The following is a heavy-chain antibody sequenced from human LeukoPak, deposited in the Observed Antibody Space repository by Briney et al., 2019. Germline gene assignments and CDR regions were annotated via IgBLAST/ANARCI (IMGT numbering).Heavy chain of an antibody. D-gene: IGHD4/OR15-4a*01. V-gene: IGHV4-4*07. CDR3: SRGGANDL. J-gene: IGHJ5*02. CDR1: GGSISSDY. Sequence: TSETLSLTCTVSGGSISSDYWSWIRQPAGKGLEWIGRIFTSGSTSYNPSLKSRVTMSLDTSKNQFSLKLSSVTAADTAVYFCSRGGANDLWGQGTLVTVSS. CDR2: IFTSGST.